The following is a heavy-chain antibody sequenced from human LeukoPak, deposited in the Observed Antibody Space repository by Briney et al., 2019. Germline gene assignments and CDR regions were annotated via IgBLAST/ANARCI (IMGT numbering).Heavy chain of an antibody. Sequence: GGSLRLSCAGSGFTFSSYNMNWVRQAPGKGLEWISYISSSGRTVYYAESVRGRFAISRDNARSSLYLQMAGLTAEDTAVYYCTRTLDSALDVWGNGTTVTVSS. CDR1: GFTFSSYN. CDR2: ISSSGRTV. CDR3: TRTLDSALDV. D-gene: IGHD3/OR15-3a*01. V-gene: IGHV3-48*01. J-gene: IGHJ6*04.